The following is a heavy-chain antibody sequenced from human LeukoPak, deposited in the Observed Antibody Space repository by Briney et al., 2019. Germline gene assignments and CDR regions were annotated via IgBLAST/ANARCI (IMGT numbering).Heavy chain of an antibody. Sequence: GGSLRLSCAASGSTVSGNYMSWVRQASGKGLEWVSTIYSGGSTYYADSVKGRFTISRDNSKNTLYLQMNSLRAEDTAVYYCARGNPGGEYYWGQGTLVTVSS. V-gene: IGHV3-53*01. CDR3: ARGNPGGEYY. J-gene: IGHJ4*02. D-gene: IGHD1-14*01. CDR1: GSTVSGNY. CDR2: IYSGGST.